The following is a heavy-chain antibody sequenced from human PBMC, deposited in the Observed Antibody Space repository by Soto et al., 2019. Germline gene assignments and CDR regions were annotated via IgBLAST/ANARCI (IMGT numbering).Heavy chain of an antibody. CDR1: GGSISNYY. V-gene: IGHV4-59*12. CDR3: ARRGGSYLLWLSRFTP. J-gene: IGHJ5*02. CDR2: IYYTGST. D-gene: IGHD1-26*01. Sequence: SETLSLTCTVSGGSISNYYWSWIRQPPGKGLEWIGYIYYTGSTNYNPSLKSRVTISVDTSKNQFSLKLSSVTAADTAVYYCARRGGSYLLWLSRFTPWGQGTLVSASS.